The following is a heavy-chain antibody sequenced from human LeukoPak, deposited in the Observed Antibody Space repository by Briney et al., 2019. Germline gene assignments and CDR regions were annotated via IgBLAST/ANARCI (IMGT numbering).Heavy chain of an antibody. CDR3: ARGDDAFDI. D-gene: IGHD1-26*01. CDR2: INGDGSST. V-gene: IGHV3-74*01. CDR1: GFTFNSYW. J-gene: IGHJ3*02. Sequence: PGGSVRLSCAASGFTFNSYWMHWVRRAPGKGLVWVSSINGDGSSTNYADSVKGRFTISRDNSKNTLYLQMNSLRVEDTAVYYCARGDDAFDIWGQGTMVTVSS.